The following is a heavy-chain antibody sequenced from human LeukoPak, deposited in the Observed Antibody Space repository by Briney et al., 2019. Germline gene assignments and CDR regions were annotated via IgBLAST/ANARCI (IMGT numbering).Heavy chain of an antibody. J-gene: IGHJ4*02. Sequence: PGGSLRLSCAASGFTFSSYDMHWVRQATGKGLEWVSAIGTAGDTYYAGSVKGRFTISRDNAKNSLYLQMNSLRAEDTAVYYCARDRGGAYDFWSGYYTGYFDYWGQGTLVPVSS. D-gene: IGHD3-3*01. CDR3: ARDRGGAYDFWSGYYTGYFDY. CDR1: GFTFSSYD. V-gene: IGHV3-13*01. CDR2: IGTAGDT.